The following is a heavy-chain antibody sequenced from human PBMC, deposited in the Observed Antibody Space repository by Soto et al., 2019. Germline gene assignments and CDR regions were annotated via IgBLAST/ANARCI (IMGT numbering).Heavy chain of an antibody. V-gene: IGHV3-49*03. CDR3: TRDLVTYYDFWSGYFGTPLAFDI. D-gene: IGHD3-3*01. Sequence: GGSLRLSCTASGFTLGDYAMSWFRQAPGKGLEWVGFIRSKAYGGTTEYAASVKGRFTISRDDSKSIAYLQMNSLKTEDTAVYYCTRDLVTYYDFWSGYFGTPLAFDIWGQGTMVTVSS. CDR1: GFTLGDYA. CDR2: IRSKAYGGTT. J-gene: IGHJ3*02.